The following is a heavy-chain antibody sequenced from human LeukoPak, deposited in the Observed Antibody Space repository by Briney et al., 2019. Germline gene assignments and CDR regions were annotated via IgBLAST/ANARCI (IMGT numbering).Heavy chain of an antibody. CDR2: IYYSGST. Sequence: SETLSLTCTVSGGSISSYYWSWIRQHPGKGLEWIGYIYYSGSTYYNPSLKSRVTISVDTSKNQFSLKLSSVTAADTAVYYCAREVVYDSSGYQDYWGQGTLVTVSS. CDR1: GGSISSYY. V-gene: IGHV4-59*06. J-gene: IGHJ4*02. D-gene: IGHD3-22*01. CDR3: AREVVYDSSGYQDY.